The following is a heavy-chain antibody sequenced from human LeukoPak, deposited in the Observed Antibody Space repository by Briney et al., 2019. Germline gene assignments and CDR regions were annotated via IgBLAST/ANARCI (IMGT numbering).Heavy chain of an antibody. D-gene: IGHD2-2*01. CDR1: GFTFSSYG. J-gene: IGHJ3*02. CDR3: AREGSDCSSTSCFDPVRRALTFGI. CDR2: ISYDGSNK. V-gene: IGHV3-30*03. Sequence: GGSLRLSCAASGFTFSSYGMHWVRQAPGKGLEWVAVISYDGSNKYYADSVKGRFTISRDNSKNTLYLQMNSLRAEDTAVYYCAREGSDCSSTSCFDPVRRALTFGIWGQGTMVTVSS.